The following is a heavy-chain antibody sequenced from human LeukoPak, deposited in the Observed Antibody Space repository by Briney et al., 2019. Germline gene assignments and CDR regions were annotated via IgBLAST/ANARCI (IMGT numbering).Heavy chain of an antibody. CDR3: ARPLKEGGYYYGMDV. CDR2: ISSHGSST. Sequence: GGSLRLSCAASGFTFSSYWMSWVRQAPGKGLEFVSAISSHGSSTYYANSLKGRFNISRDNSKNTLYLQMRSLRPEDTAVYYCARPLKEGGYYYGMDVWGQGTTVTVSS. V-gene: IGHV3-64*01. J-gene: IGHJ6*02. CDR1: GFTFSSYW. D-gene: IGHD3-16*01.